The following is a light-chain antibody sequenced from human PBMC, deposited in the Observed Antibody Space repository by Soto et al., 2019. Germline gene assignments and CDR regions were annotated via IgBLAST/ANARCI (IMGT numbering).Light chain of an antibody. CDR1: QSVSSN. V-gene: IGKV3-15*01. Sequence: EIVMTQSTATLSVSPGERATLSCRAGQSVSSNLAWFQQKPGQAPRLLIYGASTRATGIPARFSGSGSGTEFTLTISSLQSEDFAVYYCQQSNNWPWTFGQGTKVEIK. J-gene: IGKJ1*01. CDR3: QQSNNWPWT. CDR2: GAS.